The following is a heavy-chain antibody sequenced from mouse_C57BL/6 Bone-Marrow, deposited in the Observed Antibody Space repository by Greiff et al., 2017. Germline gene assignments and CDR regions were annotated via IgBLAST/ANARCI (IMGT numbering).Heavy chain of an antibody. J-gene: IGHJ4*01. CDR2: IYPGGGYT. CDR3: AREGYDYGSYYAMDY. CDR1: GYTFTNSW. Sequence: QVHVKQSGAELVRPGTSVQMSCKASGYTFTNSWIGWAKQRPGHGLAWIGDIYPGGGYTNYNEKFKGKATLTSDKSSRTASMPFSSLPSEDSARYYCAREGYDYGSYYAMDYWGQGTAVTVSS. D-gene: IGHD1-1*01. V-gene: IGHV1-63*01.